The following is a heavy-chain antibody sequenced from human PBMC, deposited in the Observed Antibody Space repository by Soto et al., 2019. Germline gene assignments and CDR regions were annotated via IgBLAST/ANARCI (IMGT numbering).Heavy chain of an antibody. V-gene: IGHV1-69*01. CDR1: GGSFSKYG. CDR3: SSGYLKRYFYAMDV. J-gene: IGHJ6*02. CDR2: IIPMFGIG. D-gene: IGHD2-15*01. Sequence: QVQLVQSGAEVKMPWSSVRVSCKASGGSFSKYGISWVRQAPGQGLEWMGGIIPMFGIGNYAEKFLGRVTTAAVDLTHTSHIQLSALRPEVTHVYFCSSGYLKRYFYAMDVRGQGTKVTLS.